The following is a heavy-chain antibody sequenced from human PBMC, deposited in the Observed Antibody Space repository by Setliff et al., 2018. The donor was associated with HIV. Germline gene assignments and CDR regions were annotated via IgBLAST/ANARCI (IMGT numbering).Heavy chain of an antibody. CDR3: AKEDQRVTSVDY. Sequence: GGSLRLSCAASGFTFSDHYMSWIRQAPGKGLEWVSYISSSGSTIYYADSVKGRFTISRDNAKNSLYLQMNSLRSEDTAVYYCAKEDQRVTSVDYWGQGTPVTVSS. J-gene: IGHJ4*02. V-gene: IGHV3-11*04. D-gene: IGHD2-2*01. CDR2: ISSSGSTI. CDR1: GFTFSDHY.